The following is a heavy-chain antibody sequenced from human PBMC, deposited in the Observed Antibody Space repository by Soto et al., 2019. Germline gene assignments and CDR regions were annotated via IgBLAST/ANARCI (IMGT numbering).Heavy chain of an antibody. V-gene: IGHV1-3*01. J-gene: IGHJ4*02. CDR3: ARDVDTSMSAPLDY. Sequence: GPSVKVSCKASGYTFTAYAMDWVRQTPGQRLEWVGWINVGTGDTEYSQQFQGRVNITRDTSARTLYMELSSLRSEDTAVYYCARDVDTSMSAPLDYWGQGSLVT. D-gene: IGHD5-18*01. CDR2: INVGTGDT. CDR1: GYTFTAYA.